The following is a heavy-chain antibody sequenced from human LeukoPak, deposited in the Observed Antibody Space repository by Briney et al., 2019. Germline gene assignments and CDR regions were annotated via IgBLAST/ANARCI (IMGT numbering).Heavy chain of an antibody. V-gene: IGHV3-23*01. CDR2: ISGSGGST. CDR1: GFSFSSYN. J-gene: IGHJ4*02. CDR3: ANSLWELSNFDY. D-gene: IGHD1-26*01. Sequence: GGSLRLSCEASGFSFSSYNMDWVRQAPGKGLEWVSAISGSGGSTYYADSVKGRFTISRDNSKNTLYLQMNSLRAEDTAVYYCANSLWELSNFDYWGQGTLVTVSS.